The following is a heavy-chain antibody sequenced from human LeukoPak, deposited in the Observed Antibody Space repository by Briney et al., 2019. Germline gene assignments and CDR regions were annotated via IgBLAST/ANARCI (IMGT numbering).Heavy chain of an antibody. CDR2: INHSGST. V-gene: IGHV4-34*01. D-gene: IGHD6-19*01. Sequence: SETLSLTCAVYGGSFSGYYWSWIRQPPGKGLEWIGEINHSGSTNYNPSLKSRVTISVDTSKNQFSLKLSSVTAADTAVYYCARSASSAWDNNPFDIWGQGTKVTVSS. J-gene: IGHJ3*02. CDR3: ARSASSAWDNNPFDI. CDR1: GGSFSGYY.